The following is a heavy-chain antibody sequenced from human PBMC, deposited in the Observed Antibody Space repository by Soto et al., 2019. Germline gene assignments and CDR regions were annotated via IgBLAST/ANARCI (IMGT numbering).Heavy chain of an antibody. V-gene: IGHV3-66*01. CDR1: GFTVSSNY. CDR3: ARDKELLRVHYGMDV. Sequence: EVQLVESGGGLVQPGGSLRLSCAASGFTVSSNYMSWVRQAPGKGLEWVSVIYSGGSTYYADSVKGRFTISRDNSKNTLYLQMNSLRAEDTAVYYCARDKELLRVHYGMDVWGQGTTVTVSS. D-gene: IGHD1-7*01. CDR2: IYSGGST. J-gene: IGHJ6*02.